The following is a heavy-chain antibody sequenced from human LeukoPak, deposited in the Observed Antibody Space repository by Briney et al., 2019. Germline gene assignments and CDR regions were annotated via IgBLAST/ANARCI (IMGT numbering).Heavy chain of an antibody. CDR1: GGSISSSSYY. CDR2: IYYSGST. Sequence: SETLSLTCTVSGGSISSSSYYWSWIRQPPGKGLEWIGYIYYSGSTYYNPSLKSRVTISVDTSKNQFSLKLSSVTAADTAVYYCARDLDGMDVWGQGTTVTVSS. CDR3: ARDLDGMDV. V-gene: IGHV4-30-4*01. J-gene: IGHJ6*02.